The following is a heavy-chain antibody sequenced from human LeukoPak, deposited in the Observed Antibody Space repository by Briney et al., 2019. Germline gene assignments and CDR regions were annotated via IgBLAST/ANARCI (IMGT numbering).Heavy chain of an antibody. J-gene: IGHJ5*02. V-gene: IGHV4-59*11. D-gene: IGHD1-26*01. Sequence: SETLSLTCTVSGGSISSHYWSWIRQPPGKGLEWIGYIYYSGSTNYNPSLKSRVTISVDTSKNQFSLKLSSVTAADTAVYYCARYPGGSYDPNNWFDPWGQGTLVTVSS. CDR1: GGSISSHY. CDR2: IYYSGST. CDR3: ARYPGGSYDPNNWFDP.